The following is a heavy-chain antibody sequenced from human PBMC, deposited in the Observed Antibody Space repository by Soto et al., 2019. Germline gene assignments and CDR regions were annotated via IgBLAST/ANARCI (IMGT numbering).Heavy chain of an antibody. CDR1: GFTFSSYA. CDR3: ATQFTRPRYYDIWTCNYNNYYDGMDG. D-gene: IGHD3-9*01. CDR2: ISYDGSNK. J-gene: IGHJ6*02. Sequence: HPGGSLRLSCAASGFTFSSYAMHWVRQAPGKGLEWVAVISYDGSNKYYADSVKGRFTISRDNSKNTLYLQMNSRRAEDTAVYYCATQFTRPRYYDIWTCNYNNYYDGMDGRRQRSTVTVAS. V-gene: IGHV3-30-3*01.